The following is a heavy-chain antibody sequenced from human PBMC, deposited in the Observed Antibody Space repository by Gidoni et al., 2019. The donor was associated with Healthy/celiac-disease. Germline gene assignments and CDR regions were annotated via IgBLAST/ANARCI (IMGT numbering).Heavy chain of an antibody. V-gene: IGHV3-30-3*01. CDR2: ISYDGSNK. CDR3: ARGARYDLDY. CDR1: GFTFSSYA. J-gene: IGHJ4*02. Sequence: QVNLVGSGGGVVRPGRSLGLPCAPSGFTFSSYAMHWVRQAPGKGLEWVAVISYDGSNKYYADSVKGRFTISRDNSKNTLYLQMNSLRAEDTAVYYCARGARYDLDYWGQGTLVTVSS. D-gene: IGHD2-2*01.